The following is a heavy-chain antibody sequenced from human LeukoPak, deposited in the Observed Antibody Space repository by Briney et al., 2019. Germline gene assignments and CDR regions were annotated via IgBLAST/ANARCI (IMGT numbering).Heavy chain of an antibody. Sequence: GDSLRLSCAASGFTFSSYWMHWVRQAPGKGPVWVSRISTDGGSTNSADSVKGRFTISRDNAKNTLYLQMNSLRAEDTAVYYCVREYSSSSRRAFDIWGQGTMVTVSP. V-gene: IGHV3-74*01. CDR2: ISTDGGST. D-gene: IGHD6-6*01. CDR3: VREYSSSSRRAFDI. CDR1: GFTFSSYW. J-gene: IGHJ3*02.